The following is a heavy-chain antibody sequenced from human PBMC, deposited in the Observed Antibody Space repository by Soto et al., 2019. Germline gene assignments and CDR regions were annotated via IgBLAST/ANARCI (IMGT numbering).Heavy chain of an antibody. CDR3: AKDPQADYDFWSGYYRPRTIGGYYFDY. J-gene: IGHJ4*02. V-gene: IGHV3-30*18. CDR1: GFTFSSYG. CDR2: ISYDGSNK. Sequence: QVQLVESGGGVVQPGRSLRLSCAASGFTFSSYGMHWVRQAPGKGLEWVAVISYDGSNKYYADSVKGRFTISRDNSKKTLYLQMNSLRAEDTAVYYCAKDPQADYDFWSGYYRPRTIGGYYFDYWGQGTLVTVSS. D-gene: IGHD3-3*01.